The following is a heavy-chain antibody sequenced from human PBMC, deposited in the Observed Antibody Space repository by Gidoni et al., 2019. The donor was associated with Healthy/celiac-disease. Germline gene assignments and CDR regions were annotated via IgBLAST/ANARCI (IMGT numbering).Heavy chain of an antibody. V-gene: IGHV1-46*01. CDR1: GYTFTSYY. CDR2: INTSGGST. CDR3: ASDSSSGYRYYYYGMDV. D-gene: IGHD6-13*01. J-gene: IGHJ6*02. Sequence: QVQLVQSGAEVKKPGASVKVSCKASGYTFTSYYMHWVRQAPGQGLEWMGIINTSGGSTSYAQKFQGRVTMTRDKATSTVYRELSSRRSEDTAVYYWASDSSSGYRYYYYGMDVWGQGTTVTVSS.